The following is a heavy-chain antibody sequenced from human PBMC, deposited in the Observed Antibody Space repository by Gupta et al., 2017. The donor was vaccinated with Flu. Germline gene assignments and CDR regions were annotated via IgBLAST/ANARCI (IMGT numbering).Heavy chain of an antibody. D-gene: IGHD2-2*01. J-gene: IGHJ5*02. CDR2: INYGGSA. V-gene: IGHV4-34*01. CDR3: ARVRYQLLMSP. Sequence: GWVRQAPGKWLIWIVEINYGGSANYDPSLKSRVTISVDTSKNQFSLNLRSVTAADTAMYYCARVRYQLLMSPWGQGTQVTVSS.